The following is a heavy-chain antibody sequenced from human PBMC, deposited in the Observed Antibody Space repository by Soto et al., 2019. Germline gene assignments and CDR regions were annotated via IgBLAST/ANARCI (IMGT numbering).Heavy chain of an antibody. CDR2: IWYDGSNE. V-gene: IGHV3-33*06. CDR3: AKGGYYFDSSGYFDY. CDR1: GFTFSSFG. Sequence: PGGSLRLSCAASGFTFSSFGMHWVRQSPGKGLEWVAVIWYDGSNEYYADSVKGRFTISRDNSKNTLYLQMNSLRAEDTAVYYCAKGGYYFDSSGYFDYWGLGTLVTVSS. D-gene: IGHD3-22*01. J-gene: IGHJ4*02.